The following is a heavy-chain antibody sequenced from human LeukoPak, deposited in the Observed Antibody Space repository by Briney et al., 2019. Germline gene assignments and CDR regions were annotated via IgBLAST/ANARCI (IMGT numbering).Heavy chain of an antibody. Sequence: SETLSLTCTVSGGSINGYYWSWIRQPPGKGLEWIWYIYFSGSTDYNPSLKSRVTISVDTSKNQFFVKLTTVTAADTAVYYCARGAAVRKNFGMDGWGQGPTVTASS. V-gene: IGHV4-59*08. D-gene: IGHD6-13*01. CDR2: IYFSGST. CDR3: ARGAAVRKNFGMDG. J-gene: IGHJ6*02. CDR1: GGSINGYY.